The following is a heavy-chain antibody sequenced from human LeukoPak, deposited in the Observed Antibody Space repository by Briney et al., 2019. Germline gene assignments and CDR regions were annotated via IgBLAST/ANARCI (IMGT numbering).Heavy chain of an antibody. Sequence: SETLSLTCTVSGGSISSSSYYWGWIRQPPGKGLEWIGSIYYSGSTYYNPSLKSRVTISVDTSKNQFSLKLSSVTAADTAVYYCARHFWYDSSGTSRWSDPWGQGTLVTVSS. V-gene: IGHV4-39*01. J-gene: IGHJ5*02. CDR2: IYYSGST. CDR1: GGSISSSSYY. CDR3: ARHFWYDSSGTSRWSDP. D-gene: IGHD3-22*01.